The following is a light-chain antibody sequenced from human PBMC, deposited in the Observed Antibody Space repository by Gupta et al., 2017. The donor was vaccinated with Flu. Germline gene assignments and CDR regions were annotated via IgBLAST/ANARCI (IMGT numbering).Light chain of an antibody. CDR3: QQYNNWPRT. CDR1: QSVSSN. V-gene: IGKV3-15*01. Sequence: DIVIPQSPAPLSVSPGVRATLSCRASQSVSSNLAWYQQKPVQTPRLLIYGASTRATGIPARFSGSGSGTEFTLTISSLQSEDFAVYYCQQYNNWPRTFGQGTKVEIK. J-gene: IGKJ1*01. CDR2: GAS.